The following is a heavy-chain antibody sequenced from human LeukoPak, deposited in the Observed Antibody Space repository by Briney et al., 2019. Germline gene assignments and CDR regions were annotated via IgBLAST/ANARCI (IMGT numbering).Heavy chain of an antibody. D-gene: IGHD1-26*01. CDR2: INPNSGGT. CDR1: GYTFTGYY. J-gene: IGHJ3*02. CDR3: ARDSGSYLARDAFDI. Sequence: ASVKVSCRASGYTFTGYYMHWVRQAPGQGLEWMGWINPNSGGTNYAQKFQGRVTMTRDTSISTAYMELSRLRSDDTAVYYCARDSGSYLARDAFDIWGQGTTVTVSS. V-gene: IGHV1-2*02.